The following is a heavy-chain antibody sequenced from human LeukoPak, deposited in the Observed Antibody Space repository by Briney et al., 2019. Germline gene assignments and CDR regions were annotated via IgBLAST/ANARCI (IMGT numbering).Heavy chain of an antibody. J-gene: IGHJ4*02. CDR1: GGSISSYY. V-gene: IGHV4-59*01. CDR3: AREWGYDSSGQIDY. D-gene: IGHD3-22*01. CDR2: IYNSGNT. Sequence: TPSETLSLTCSVSGGSISSYYWSWIRQLPGKGLEWIGYIYNSGNTNSNPSPKSRVTISVDTSKNQFSLKLSSVTAADTAVYYCAREWGYDSSGQIDYWGQGTLVTVSS.